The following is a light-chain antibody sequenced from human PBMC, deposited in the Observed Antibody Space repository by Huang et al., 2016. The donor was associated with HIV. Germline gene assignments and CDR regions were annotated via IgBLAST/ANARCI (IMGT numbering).Light chain of an antibody. Sequence: TVMTQSPGTLSVSPGERATLSCRASQRVSTNLAWYQQKSGQAPRLLIYGASSRATGIPARFSGSGSGTEFTLTISSLQSEDFALYYCQQYNNWPGTFGQGTKVEI. CDR1: QRVSTN. CDR2: GAS. J-gene: IGKJ1*01. CDR3: QQYNNWPGT. V-gene: IGKV3-15*01.